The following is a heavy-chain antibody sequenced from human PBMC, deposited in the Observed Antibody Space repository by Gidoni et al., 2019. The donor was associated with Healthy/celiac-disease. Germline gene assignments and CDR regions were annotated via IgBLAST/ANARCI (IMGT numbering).Heavy chain of an antibody. V-gene: IGHV4-34*01. CDR3: ARAPIVVVVAATQRGAFDI. J-gene: IGHJ3*02. Sequence: QVQLQQWGAGLLKPSETLTLTCAVYGGSFSGYYWSCIRHPPGKGLEWIGEISHSGITNYNPSLKSRVTISVDTSKNQFSLKLSSVTAADTAVYYCARAPIVVVVAATQRGAFDIWGQGTMVTVSS. CDR2: ISHSGIT. D-gene: IGHD2-15*01. CDR1: GGSFSGYY.